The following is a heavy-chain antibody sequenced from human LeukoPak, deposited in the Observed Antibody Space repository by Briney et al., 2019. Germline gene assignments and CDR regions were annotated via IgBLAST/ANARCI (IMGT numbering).Heavy chain of an antibody. J-gene: IGHJ4*02. CDR1: GFTFSSYA. CDR2: ISYDGSNK. Sequence: GGSLRLSCAASGFTFSSYAMHWVRQAPGKGLEWVAVISYDGSNKYYADSVKGRFTISRDNSKNTLYLQMNSLRAEDTAVYYCAREFASYGEMYPFDYWGQGTLVTVSS. D-gene: IGHD2-2*01. CDR3: AREFASYGEMYPFDY. V-gene: IGHV3-30-3*01.